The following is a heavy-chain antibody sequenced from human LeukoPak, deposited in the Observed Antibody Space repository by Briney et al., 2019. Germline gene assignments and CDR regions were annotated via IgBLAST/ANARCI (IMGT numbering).Heavy chain of an antibody. J-gene: IGHJ5*02. CDR1: GYTFTAYY. CDR2: INPSGGST. CDR3: AREHYYDSSGYSPSGP. V-gene: IGHV1-46*01. D-gene: IGHD3-22*01. Sequence: ASVKVSCKASGYTFTAYYIHWVRQAPGQGLEWMGIINPSGGSTSYAQKFQGRVTMTRDTSTSTVYMELSSLRSEDTAVYYCAREHYYDSSGYSPSGPWGQGTLVTVSS.